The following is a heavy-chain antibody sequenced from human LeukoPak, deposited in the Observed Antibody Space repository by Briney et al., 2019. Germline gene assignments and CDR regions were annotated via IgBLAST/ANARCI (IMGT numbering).Heavy chain of an antibody. J-gene: IGHJ5*02. CDR2: IYYSGST. CDR1: GGSISSYY. V-gene: IGHV4-59*01. D-gene: IGHD2-8*01. Sequence: SETLSLTCTASGGSISSYYWSWIRQPPGKGLEWIGYIYYSGSTNYNPSLKSRVTISVDTSRNQFSLKLSSVTAADTAVYYCARGGGMVYARHAQSWFDPWGQGTLVTVSS. CDR3: ARGGGMVYARHAQSWFDP.